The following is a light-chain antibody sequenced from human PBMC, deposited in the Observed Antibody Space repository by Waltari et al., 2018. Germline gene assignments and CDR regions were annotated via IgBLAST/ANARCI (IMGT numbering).Light chain of an antibody. CDR2: QVA. V-gene: IGKV2-30*02. CDR1: QSLFHSNGNTY. CDR3: GQGTHWTPYT. J-gene: IGKJ2*01. Sequence: DVVMSQSPLSLPVTPVQPASLSCRSNQSLFHSNGNTYLNWLQQRPGHPPSRLTSQVANRDSGVPDRFSGSGTGTDVNLKINIVEAEDVGIYYCGQGTHWTPYTFGQGTKVEIK.